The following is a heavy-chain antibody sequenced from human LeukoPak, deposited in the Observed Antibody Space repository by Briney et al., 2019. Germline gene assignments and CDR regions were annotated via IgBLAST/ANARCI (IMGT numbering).Heavy chain of an antibody. CDR2: MNPNSGNT. V-gene: IGHV1-8*01. Sequence: ASVKVSCTASGYTFTSYDINWVRQATGQGLEWMGWMNPNSGNTGYAQKFQGRVTMTRNTSISTAYMELSSLRSEDTAVYYCARTLWFGELYSDYWGQGTLVTVSS. CDR1: GYTFTSYD. CDR3: ARTLWFGELYSDY. J-gene: IGHJ4*02. D-gene: IGHD3-10*01.